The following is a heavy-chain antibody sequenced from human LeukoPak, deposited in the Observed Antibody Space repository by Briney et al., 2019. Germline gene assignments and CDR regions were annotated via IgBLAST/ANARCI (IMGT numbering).Heavy chain of an antibody. Sequence: GASVKVSCKASGGTLNTYAINWVRQAPGQGLEWMGWIIPVFGQEKYAQKFQGRVTVNADESASTVYMELRSLRSEDTAVYYCAKGASSWGQGTLVTVS. CDR2: IIPVFGQE. V-gene: IGHV1-69*13. CDR1: GGTLNTYA. CDR3: AKGASS. J-gene: IGHJ5*02.